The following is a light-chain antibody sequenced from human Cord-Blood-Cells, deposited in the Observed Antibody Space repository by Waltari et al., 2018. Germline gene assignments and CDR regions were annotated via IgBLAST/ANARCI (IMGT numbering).Light chain of an antibody. CDR1: SSDVGGYNY. J-gene: IGLJ3*02. Sequence: QSALTQPASVSGSPGQSITLSCTGTSSDVGGYNYVSCYQQHPGKAPKLMIYDVSKRPSGVYNRFSGSKSGNTASLTISGLQAEDEADYYCSSYTSSSTWVFGGGTKLTVL. CDR3: SSYTSSSTWV. V-gene: IGLV2-14*01. CDR2: DVS.